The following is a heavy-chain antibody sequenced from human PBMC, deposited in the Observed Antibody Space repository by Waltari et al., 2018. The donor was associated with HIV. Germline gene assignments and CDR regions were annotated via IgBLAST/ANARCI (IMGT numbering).Heavy chain of an antibody. CDR1: GYSFTSYW. CDR3: EAVAGTKLGFENY. D-gene: IGHD6-19*01. Sequence: EVQLVQSGAEVKKPGESLRISCKGSGYSFTSYWISWVRQMPGKGLEWMGRIAPSDSYTNYSPSFQGHVTISADKSISTAYLQWSSLNASDTAMYYCEAVAGTKLGFENYWGQGTLVTVSS. CDR2: IAPSDSYT. V-gene: IGHV5-10-1*01. J-gene: IGHJ4*02.